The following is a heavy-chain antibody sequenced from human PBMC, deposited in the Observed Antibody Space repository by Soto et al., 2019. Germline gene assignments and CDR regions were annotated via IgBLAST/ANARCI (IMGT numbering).Heavy chain of an antibody. CDR3: ARDRRNDNWFDP. Sequence: PSETLSLTCTVSGGSISSYYWSWIRQPPGKGLEWIGYIYYSGSTNYNPSLKSRVTISVDTSKNQFSLKLSSVTAADTAVYYCARDRRNDNWFDPWGQGTLVTVSS. V-gene: IGHV4-59*01. J-gene: IGHJ5*02. CDR2: IYYSGST. CDR1: GGSISSYY.